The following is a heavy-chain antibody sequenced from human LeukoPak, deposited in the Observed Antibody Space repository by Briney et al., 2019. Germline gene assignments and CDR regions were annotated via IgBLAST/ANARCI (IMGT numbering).Heavy chain of an antibody. Sequence: SETLSLTCTVSGYSISSGYYWGWIRQPPGKGLEWIGSTYHSGSTYYNPSLKSRVTISVDTSKNQFSLKLSSVTAADTAVYYCAKTSGSYSYGMDVWGQGTTVTVSS. D-gene: IGHD1-26*01. CDR3: AKTSGSYSYGMDV. CDR2: TYHSGST. CDR1: GYSISSGYY. J-gene: IGHJ6*02. V-gene: IGHV4-38-2*02.